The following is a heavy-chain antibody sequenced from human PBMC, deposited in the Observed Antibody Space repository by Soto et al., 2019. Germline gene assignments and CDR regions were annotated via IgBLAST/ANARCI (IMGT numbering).Heavy chain of an antibody. D-gene: IGHD5-18*01. J-gene: IGHJ4*02. CDR3: ESSLLVGYGLEGESD. CDR1: GYTFTSYG. V-gene: IGHV1-18*01. CDR2: ISAYNGNT. Sequence: QVQLVQSGAEVKKPGASVKVSCKASGYTFTSYGISWVRQAPGQGLEWMGWISAYNGNTNYAQKLQGRVTMTTDTATSKAYMELRSLRADDTAVYYCESSLLVGYGLEGESDWGQGTLVTVSS.